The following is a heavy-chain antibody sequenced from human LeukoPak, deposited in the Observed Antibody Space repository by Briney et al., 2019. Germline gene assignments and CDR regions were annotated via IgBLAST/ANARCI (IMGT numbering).Heavy chain of an antibody. J-gene: IGHJ4*02. CDR1: GGSISSYY. CDR3: ARRNYDYVWGSFDY. Sequence: SETLSLTCTVSGGSISSYYWSWIRQPPGKGLEWIGYIYYSGSTNYNPSLKSRVTISVDTSKNQFSLRLSSMTAADTAVYYCARRNYDYVWGSFDYWGQGTLVTVSS. CDR2: IYYSGST. V-gene: IGHV4-59*01. D-gene: IGHD3-16*01.